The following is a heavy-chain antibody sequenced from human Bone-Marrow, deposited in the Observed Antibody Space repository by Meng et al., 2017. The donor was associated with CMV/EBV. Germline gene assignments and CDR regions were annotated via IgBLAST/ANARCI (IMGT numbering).Heavy chain of an antibody. D-gene: IGHD6-13*01. CDR2: IIPMFGTT. J-gene: IGHJ4*02. Sequence: KVSCKHSGGIFSSYAISWVRQAPGQGLEWMGGIIPMFGTTNYAQNFQGRVTITTDESTSTTYMELSSLKSKDTAVYYCARANFASSWYFEFWGQGTLVTVSS. CDR1: GGIFSSYA. V-gene: IGHV1-69*05. CDR3: ARANFASSWYFEF.